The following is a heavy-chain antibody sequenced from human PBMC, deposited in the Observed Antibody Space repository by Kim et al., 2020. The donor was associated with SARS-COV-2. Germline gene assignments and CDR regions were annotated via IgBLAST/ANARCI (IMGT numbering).Heavy chain of an antibody. CDR3: ARDPYGDYRAFDI. CDR1: GFTFSSYG. Sequence: GGSLRLSCAASGFTFSSYGMRWVRQAPGKGLEWVAVIRYDGSNKYYADSVKGRFTISRDNSKNTLYLQMNSLRAEDTAVYYCARDPYGDYRAFDIWGQGTMVTVSS. V-gene: IGHV3-33*01. J-gene: IGHJ3*02. CDR2: IRYDGSNK. D-gene: IGHD4-17*01.